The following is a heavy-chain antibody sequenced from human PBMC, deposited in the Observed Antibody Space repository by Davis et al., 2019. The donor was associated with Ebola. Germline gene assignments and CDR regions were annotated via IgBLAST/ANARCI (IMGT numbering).Heavy chain of an antibody. CDR3: ARLIRFPGIGTDV. CDR2: INTDGGST. CDR1: GFTFSSHG. V-gene: IGHV3-74*01. J-gene: IGHJ6*02. Sequence: PGGSLRLSCAASGFTFSSHGMHWVRQTPGKGLVWVSRINTDGGSTSYADSVKGRFTVSRDNAKNTLFLQMNSLRAEDTAVYYCARLIRFPGIGTDVWGQGTTVIVSS. D-gene: IGHD1-14*01.